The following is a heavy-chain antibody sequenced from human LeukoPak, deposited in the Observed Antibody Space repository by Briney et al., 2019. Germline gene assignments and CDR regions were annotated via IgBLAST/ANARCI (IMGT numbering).Heavy chain of an antibody. J-gene: IGHJ5*02. CDR1: GFTFDDYG. CDR2: INWNGGST. CDR3: ARERTSLLWFGELFLLDP. D-gene: IGHD3-10*01. V-gene: IGHV3-20*04. Sequence: GGSLRLSCAASGFTFDDYGMSWVRQAPGKGLEWVSGINWNGGSTGHADSVKGRFTISRDNAKNSLYLQMNSLRAEDTALYYCARERTSLLWFGELFLLDPWGQGTLVTVS.